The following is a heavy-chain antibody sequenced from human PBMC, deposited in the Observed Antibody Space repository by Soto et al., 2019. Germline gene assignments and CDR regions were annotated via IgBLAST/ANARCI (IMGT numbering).Heavy chain of an antibody. Sequence: QTLSLTCAFSGDSVSSNSAAWNWIRQSPSRGLEWLGRTYYRSKWYNDYAVSVKSRMTINPDTSKNQFSLQLNSVTPEDTAVYYCVRFLEWSTPREYYYYYMDVWGKGTTVTVSS. CDR2: TYYRSKWYN. D-gene: IGHD3-3*01. CDR3: VRFLEWSTPREYYYYYMDV. J-gene: IGHJ6*03. CDR1: GDSVSSNSAA. V-gene: IGHV6-1*01.